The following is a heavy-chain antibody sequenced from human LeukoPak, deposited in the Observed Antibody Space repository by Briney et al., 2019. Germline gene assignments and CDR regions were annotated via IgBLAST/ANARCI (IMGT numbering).Heavy chain of an antibody. CDR3: AKVFRDIVVVPAAIFDYYYHGMDV. CDR1: GFTFSSYA. CDR2: ISGSGGST. D-gene: IGHD2-2*01. Sequence: GGSLRLSCAASGFTFSSYAMSWVRQAPGKGLEWVSAISGSGGSTYYADSVKGRFTISRDISKNTLYLQMNSLRAEDTAVYYCAKVFRDIVVVPAAIFDYYYHGMDVWGKGTTVTVSS. J-gene: IGHJ6*04. V-gene: IGHV3-23*01.